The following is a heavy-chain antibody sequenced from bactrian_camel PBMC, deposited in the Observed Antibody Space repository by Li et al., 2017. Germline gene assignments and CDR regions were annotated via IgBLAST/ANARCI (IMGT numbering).Heavy chain of an antibody. CDR3: AADYGCLTAIHNLDAAPMRY. Sequence: VQLVESGGGSVQAGGSLRLSCTASGFTFDDSDMAWFRQAPGKEREGVAGIHSDGTADYSDSVKGRFTISKDYAGDSVYLQMNDLKPEDTAMYYCAADYGCLTAIHNLDAAPMRYWGQGTQVTV. D-gene: IGHD1*01. CDR2: IHSDGTA. V-gene: IGHV3S63*01. J-gene: IGHJ4*01. CDR1: GFTFDDSD.